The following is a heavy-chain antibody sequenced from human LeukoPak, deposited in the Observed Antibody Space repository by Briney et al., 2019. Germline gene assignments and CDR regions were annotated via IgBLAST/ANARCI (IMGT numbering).Heavy chain of an antibody. CDR2: IIPVFGTS. Sequence: GASVKVSCKASGGTFSSYAISWVRQAPGQGLEWMGGIIPVFGTSNYAQKFQGRVTITADESTRTAYMDLSGLTSDDTAVYYCARESSIPAAGTVGNWFDPWGQGTLVTVSS. J-gene: IGHJ5*02. CDR3: ARESSIPAAGTVGNWFDP. V-gene: IGHV1-69*13. D-gene: IGHD6-13*01. CDR1: GGTFSSYA.